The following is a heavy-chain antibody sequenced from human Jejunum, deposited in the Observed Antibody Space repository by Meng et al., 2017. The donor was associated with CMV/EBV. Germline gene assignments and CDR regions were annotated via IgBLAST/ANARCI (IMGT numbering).Heavy chain of an antibody. CDR2: IYGSGSPK. J-gene: IGHJ4*02. D-gene: IGHD1-14*01. Sequence: GFTFSSYSINWVRQAPGEGLGWVSIIYGSGSPKVYAASVQGRFTISRDNSRNVVFLQMNNLRADDSGIYYCVKDRTPDGLFESDFWGPGTPVTVSS. CDR3: VKDRTPDGLFESDF. CDR1: GFTFSSYS. V-gene: IGHV3-23*03.